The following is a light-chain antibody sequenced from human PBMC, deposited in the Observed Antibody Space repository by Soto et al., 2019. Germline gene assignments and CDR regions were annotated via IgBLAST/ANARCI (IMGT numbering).Light chain of an antibody. CDR3: CSYAGSSTLV. Sequence: QAVLTQPASVCGSPGQSITISCTGTSSDVGSYKFVSWYQQHPGKAPKLMIYEGSKRPSGVSNRFSGSKSGNTASLTISGLQAEDEADYYCCSYAGSSTLVFGGGTKLTVL. V-gene: IGLV2-23*01. CDR1: SSDVGSYKF. J-gene: IGLJ2*01. CDR2: EGS.